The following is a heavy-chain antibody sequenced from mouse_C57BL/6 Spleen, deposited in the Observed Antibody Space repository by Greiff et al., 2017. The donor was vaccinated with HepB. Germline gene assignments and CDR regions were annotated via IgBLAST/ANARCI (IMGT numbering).Heavy chain of an antibody. CDR1: GYSITSGYY. CDR2: ISYDGSN. D-gene: IGHD1-1*01. V-gene: IGHV3-6*01. J-gene: IGHJ1*03. CDR3: ARERDYYGSYWYFDV. Sequence: EVKLVESGPGLVKPSQSLSLTCSVTGYSITSGYYWNWIRQFPGNKLEWMGYISYDGSNNYNPSLKNRISITRDTSKNQFFLKLNSVTTEDTATYYCARERDYYGSYWYFDVWGTGTTVTVSS.